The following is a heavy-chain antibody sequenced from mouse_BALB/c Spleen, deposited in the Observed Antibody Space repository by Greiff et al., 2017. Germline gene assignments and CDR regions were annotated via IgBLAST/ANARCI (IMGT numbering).Heavy chain of an antibody. CDR3: ARSMTSYYFDY. Sequence: VQLQQSGPELVKPGASVKISCKASGYAFSSSWMNWVKQRPGQGLEWIGRIYPGDGDTNYNGKFKGKATLTADKSSSTAYMQLSSLTSVDSAVYFCARSMTSYYFDYWGQGTTLTVSS. CDR2: IYPGDGDT. CDR1: GYAFSSSW. V-gene: IGHV1-82*01. J-gene: IGHJ2*01.